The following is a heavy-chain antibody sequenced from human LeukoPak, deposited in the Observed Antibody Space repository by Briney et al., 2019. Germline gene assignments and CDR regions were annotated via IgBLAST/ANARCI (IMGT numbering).Heavy chain of an antibody. D-gene: IGHD3-22*01. J-gene: IGHJ5*02. V-gene: IGHV3-21*01. CDR1: GFTFSSYA. Sequence: GGSLRLSCAASGFTFSSYAMNWVRQAPGKGLEWLSSISSSSSYIYYADSVRGRFTISRDNAKNSLYLQMNSLRAEDTAVYYCARARYYYDSSGYYNWFDPWGQGTLVTVSS. CDR2: ISSSSSYI. CDR3: ARARYYYDSSGYYNWFDP.